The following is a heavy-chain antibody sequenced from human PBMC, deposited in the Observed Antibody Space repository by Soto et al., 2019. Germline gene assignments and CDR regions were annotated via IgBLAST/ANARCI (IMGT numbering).Heavy chain of an antibody. CDR3: TTDSYITSIIVRFDY. CDR1: GFTFSNAL. D-gene: IGHD3-22*01. Sequence: GGSLRLSCAASGFTFSNALIDWVRQAPGKGLEWVGRVKSKNDGGTTDFAAPVKGRFAISRDDSKNMVYLEMNSLQTEDTAIYYCTTDSYITSIIVRFDYWGHGTLVTV. V-gene: IGHV3-15*07. J-gene: IGHJ4*01. CDR2: VKSKNDGGTT.